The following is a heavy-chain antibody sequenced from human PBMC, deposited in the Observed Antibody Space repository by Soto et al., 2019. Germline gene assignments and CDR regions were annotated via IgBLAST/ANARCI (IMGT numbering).Heavy chain of an antibody. Sequence: QVHLQESGPGLVKPSGTLSLTCAVSSGSISSSNWWSWVRQPPGKGLEWIGEIHHSGSSNYNPSLKSRVTISVDKSKNQFSLNLSSVIAADTAVYYCAREAGTTRYYYYYMDVWGKGTTVTVSS. CDR1: SGSISSSNW. J-gene: IGHJ6*03. V-gene: IGHV4-4*02. D-gene: IGHD1-7*01. CDR2: IHHSGSS. CDR3: AREAGTTRYYYYYMDV.